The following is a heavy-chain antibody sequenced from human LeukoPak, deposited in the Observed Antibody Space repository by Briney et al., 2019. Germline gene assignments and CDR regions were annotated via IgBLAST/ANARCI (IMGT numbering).Heavy chain of an antibody. CDR1: GGSFSGYY. V-gene: IGHV4-34*01. CDR2: INHSGST. Sequence: SETLSLTXAVYGGSFSGYYWSWIRQPPGKGLEWIGEINHSGSTNYNPSLKSRVTISVDTSKNQFSLKLSSVTAADTAVYYCAGGRGYSYGYKYWGQGTLVTVSS. D-gene: IGHD5-18*01. CDR3: AGGRGYSYGYKY. J-gene: IGHJ4*02.